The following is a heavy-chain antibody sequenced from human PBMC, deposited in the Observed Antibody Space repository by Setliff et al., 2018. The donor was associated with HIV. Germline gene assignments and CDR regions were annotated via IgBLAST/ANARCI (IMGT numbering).Heavy chain of an antibody. CDR2: ISSSSSYI. D-gene: IGHD6-19*01. CDR3: TRMISPRANKYSSGWFDY. V-gene: IGHV3-21*01. Sequence: ETLFLTCTVSGFTFSNHWMQWVRQAPGKGLVWVSSISSSSSYIYYADSVKGRFTISRDNTKNSLYLQIDSLRAEDTAIYYCTRMISPRANKYSSGWFDYWGQGTLVTVSS. CDR1: GFTFSNHW. J-gene: IGHJ4*02.